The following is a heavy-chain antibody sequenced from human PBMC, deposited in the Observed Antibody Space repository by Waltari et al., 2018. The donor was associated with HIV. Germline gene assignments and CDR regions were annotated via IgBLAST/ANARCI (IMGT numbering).Heavy chain of an antibody. Sequence: EVQLVQSGAVMKKPGQSLRISCRAFGYNFTSYYVAWVRQMPGIRLQWMGIFYPGDSDVRYSPSFQGQVTISVDKSVNTAYLHWTRLKASDTAIYYCARLPYSSGWYFDNWGQGTLVTVSS. J-gene: IGHJ4*02. CDR3: ARLPYSSGWYFDN. V-gene: IGHV5-51*03. CDR2: FYPGDSDV. D-gene: IGHD6-19*01. CDR1: GYNFTSYY.